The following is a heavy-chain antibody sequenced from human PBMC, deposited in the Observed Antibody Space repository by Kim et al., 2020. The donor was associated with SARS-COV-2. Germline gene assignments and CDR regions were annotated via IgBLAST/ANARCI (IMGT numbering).Heavy chain of an antibody. Sequence: GGSLRLSCAASGFTFSSYGMHWVRQAPGKGLEWVAVISYDGSNKYYADSVKGRFTISRDNSKNTLYLQMNSLRAEDTAVYYCAKGGQWLAPDYWGQGTLVTVSS. CDR2: ISYDGSNK. V-gene: IGHV3-30*18. D-gene: IGHD6-19*01. J-gene: IGHJ4*02. CDR3: AKGGQWLAPDY. CDR1: GFTFSSYG.